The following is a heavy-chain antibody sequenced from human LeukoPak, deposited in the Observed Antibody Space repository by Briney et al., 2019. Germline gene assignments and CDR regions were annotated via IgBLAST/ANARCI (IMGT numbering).Heavy chain of an antibody. V-gene: IGHV3-21*01. CDR3: ARAVQYYDILTGYYTDAFDI. CDR1: GFTFSSYR. J-gene: IGHJ3*02. CDR2: ISSRSSYI. Sequence: GGSLRLSCAASGFTFSSYRMNWVRQAPGKGLEWVSSISSRSSYIYYADSVKGRFTISRDNAKNSLYLQMNSLRAEDTAVYYCARAVQYYDILTGYYTDAFDIWGQGTMVTVSS. D-gene: IGHD3-9*01.